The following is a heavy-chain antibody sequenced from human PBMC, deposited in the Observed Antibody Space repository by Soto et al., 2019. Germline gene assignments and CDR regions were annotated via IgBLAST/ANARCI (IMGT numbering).Heavy chain of an antibody. CDR2: INPRSGGT. CDR3: VRSALGYCSGMCCQGAYYFDL. CDR1: GYTFNEYY. Sequence: QVQLLQSGAEVKKPGASVKVSCKASGYTFNEYYIHWVRQAPGQGHEWMGWINPRSGGTHYVQKFEGRVTLTRDTSIGTAYLELTRLRSDDTAVFYCVRSALGYCSGMCCQGAYYFDLWGRGTHVTVSS. J-gene: IGHJ2*01. D-gene: IGHD2-15*01. V-gene: IGHV1-2*02.